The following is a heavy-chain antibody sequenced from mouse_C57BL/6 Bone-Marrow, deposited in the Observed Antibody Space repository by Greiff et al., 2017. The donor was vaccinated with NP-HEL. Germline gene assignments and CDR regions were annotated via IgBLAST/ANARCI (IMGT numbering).Heavy chain of an antibody. J-gene: IGHJ2*01. CDR3: ARIVITTVVAGDY. CDR1: GYTFTSYW. CDR2: IDPSDSYT. D-gene: IGHD1-1*01. V-gene: IGHV1-50*01. Sequence: QVQLQQPGAELVKPGASVKLSCKASGYTFTSYWMQWVKQRPGQGLEWIGEIDPSDSYTNYNQKFKGKATLTVETSSSTAYMQLSSLTSEDSAVYYCARIVITTVVAGDYWGQGTTLTVSS.